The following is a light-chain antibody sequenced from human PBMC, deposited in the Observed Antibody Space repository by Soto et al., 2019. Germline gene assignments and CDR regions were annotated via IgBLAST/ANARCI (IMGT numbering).Light chain of an antibody. J-gene: IGLJ1*01. CDR3: SSYTSFTTLV. V-gene: IGLV2-14*01. Sequence: QSALTQPASVSGSLGQSITISCTGTTSDVGGYNFVSWYQHHPGKAPKIIIFDVSDRPSGVSNRFSGSKSGSTASLTISGLQSEDEAAYYCSSYTSFTTLVFGTGTKLTVL. CDR2: DVS. CDR1: TSDVGGYNF.